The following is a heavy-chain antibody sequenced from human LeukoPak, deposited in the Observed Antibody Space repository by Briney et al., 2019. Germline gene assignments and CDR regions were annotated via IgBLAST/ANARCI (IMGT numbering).Heavy chain of an antibody. Sequence: PGGSLRLTCAASGFTFSSYAMSWVRQAPGKGLEWVSAISGSGGSTYYADSVKGRFSISRDNSKNTLYLQMNSLRADDTAVYYCARDSNSWVRAPLGYWGQGTLVTVSS. CDR1: GFTFSSYA. CDR3: ARDSNSWVRAPLGY. CDR2: ISGSGGST. D-gene: IGHD6-13*01. J-gene: IGHJ4*02. V-gene: IGHV3-23*01.